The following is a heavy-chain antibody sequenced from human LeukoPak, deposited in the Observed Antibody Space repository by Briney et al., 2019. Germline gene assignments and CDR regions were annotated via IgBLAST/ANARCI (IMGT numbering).Heavy chain of an antibody. Sequence: GGSVTLYCSASRFTSYSFQRMRQAQAPGKGLEGVSYISSSGSTIYYADPVKGRFTISRDNAKNSLYLQMNSLRAEDTAVYYCARGGGLRYFDLLPTLSTFDYWGQGTLVTVSS. V-gene: IGHV3-48*03. J-gene: IGHJ4*02. CDR1: RFTSYSFQ. CDR2: ISSSGSTI. D-gene: IGHD3-9*01. CDR3: ARGGGLRYFDLLPTLSTFDY.